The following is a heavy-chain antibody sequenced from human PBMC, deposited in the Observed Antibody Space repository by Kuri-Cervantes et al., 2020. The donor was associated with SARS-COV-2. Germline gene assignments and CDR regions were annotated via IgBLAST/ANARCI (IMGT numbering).Heavy chain of an antibody. CDR2: ISSSDSTT. CDR3: SRDQVSAAGTANY. Sequence: LSLTCVASGFTFRDYYMSWLRQAPGKGLEWISYISSSDSTTYYADSVKDRFTISRDNAKRTLFLQMNSLRVDDTAVYYCSRDQVSAAGTANYWGQGALVTVSS. V-gene: IGHV3-11*01. J-gene: IGHJ4*02. D-gene: IGHD6-13*01. CDR1: GFTFRDYY.